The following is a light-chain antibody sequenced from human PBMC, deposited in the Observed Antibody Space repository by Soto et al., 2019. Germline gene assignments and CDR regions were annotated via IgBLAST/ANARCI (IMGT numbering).Light chain of an antibody. J-gene: IGKJ1*01. Sequence: DIVMTQSPDSLAVSLGERATINCKSSQNVLSSNKNYLTWYQQRPGQPPKPLIHWASTRESGVPDRFSGSGSGTDFTLTISSLQAEDAAVYYCHQYYNTPWTFGQGPKVEIK. CDR3: HQYYNTPWT. CDR1: QNVLSSNKNY. CDR2: WAS. V-gene: IGKV4-1*01.